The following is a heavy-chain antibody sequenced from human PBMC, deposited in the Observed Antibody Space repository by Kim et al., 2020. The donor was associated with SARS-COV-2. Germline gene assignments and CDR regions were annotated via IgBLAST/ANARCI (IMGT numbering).Heavy chain of an antibody. Sequence: GGSLRLSCAASGFTFSDYYLDWVRQALGKGLEWVCRSRNKGNSYTTEYAASVKGRFAISRDHSKNSVYLHMDSLKTEDTAVYYCTRVTRVASGSHWFDYWGQGTLVTVSS. CDR1: GFTFSDYY. CDR2: SRNKGNSYTT. V-gene: IGHV3-72*01. CDR3: TRVTRVASGSHWFDY. J-gene: IGHJ4*02. D-gene: IGHD3-10*01.